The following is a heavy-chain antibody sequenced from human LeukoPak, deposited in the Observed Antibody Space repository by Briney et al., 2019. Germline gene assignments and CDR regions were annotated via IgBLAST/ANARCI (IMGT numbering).Heavy chain of an antibody. CDR3: ARDQRVDRIRDTDY. CDR1: GFTSSSYS. D-gene: IGHD5-12*01. Sequence: PGGSLRLSCAASGFTSSSYSMNWVRQAPGKGLEWVSYISSSSSTIYYADSVKGRFTISRDNAKNSLYLQMNSLRAEDTAVYYCARDQRVDRIRDTDYWGQGTLVTVSS. V-gene: IGHV3-48*04. CDR2: ISSSSSTI. J-gene: IGHJ4*02.